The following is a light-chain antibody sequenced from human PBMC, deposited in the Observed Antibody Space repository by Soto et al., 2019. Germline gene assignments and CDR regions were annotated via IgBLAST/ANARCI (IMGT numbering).Light chain of an antibody. V-gene: IGLV1-40*01. Sequence: QSVLTQPPSVSGAPGQRVTISCTGRSYNIGAGYDVHGYQQLPGTAPKLLIYGNSNRPSGVPDRFSGSKSGTSASLAITGLQAEDEADYYCQSYDSSLSGWVFGGGTKLTVL. CDR2: GNS. CDR1: SYNIGAGYD. J-gene: IGLJ3*02. CDR3: QSYDSSLSGWV.